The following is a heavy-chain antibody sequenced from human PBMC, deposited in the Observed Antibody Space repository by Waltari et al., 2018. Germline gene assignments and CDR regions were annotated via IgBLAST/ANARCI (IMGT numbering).Heavy chain of an antibody. CDR2: ISGSGGNT. CDR3: AKLGEVGIAAAGTL. CDR1: GLTFSSYA. J-gene: IGHJ4*02. V-gene: IGHV3-23*04. D-gene: IGHD6-13*01. Sequence: EVQLVESGGGLVQPGWSLRLSCAASGLTFSSYAMSWVRQAPGKGLEGVSAISGSGGNTYYEDAVNGRFTISRDNSRNTLYLQRNSLRGEDTAVYYCAKLGEVGIAAAGTLWGQGTLVTVSS.